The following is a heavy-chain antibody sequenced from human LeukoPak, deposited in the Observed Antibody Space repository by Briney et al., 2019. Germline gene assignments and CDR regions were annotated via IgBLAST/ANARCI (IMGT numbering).Heavy chain of an antibody. CDR1: GFTFRTYA. V-gene: IGHV3-69-1*02. CDR3: ARAIRL. CDR2: ITGISDI. Sequence: GGSLRLSCAASGFTFRTYAMSWVRQAPGKGLEWVSCITGISDIYYADSVKGRFTISRDNAKNSVYLQMNSLRAEDTGIYYCARAIRLWGQGTLVTVSS. J-gene: IGHJ4*02. D-gene: IGHD1-1*01.